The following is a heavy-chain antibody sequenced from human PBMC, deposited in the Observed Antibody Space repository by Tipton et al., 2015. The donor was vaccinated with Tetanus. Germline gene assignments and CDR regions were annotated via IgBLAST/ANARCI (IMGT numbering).Heavy chain of an antibody. CDR2: MNSDGSYI. V-gene: IGHV3-74*01. D-gene: IGHD6-25*01. Sequence: SLRLSCAASGFTFSAYWMHWVRQAPGKGLVWVSRMNSDGSYIAYADSVKGRFTISRDNAKNTLFLQMSSLRGDDTAVYYCASGSTLDYWGQGALVSVSS. CDR1: GFTFSAYW. CDR3: ASGSTLDY. J-gene: IGHJ4*02.